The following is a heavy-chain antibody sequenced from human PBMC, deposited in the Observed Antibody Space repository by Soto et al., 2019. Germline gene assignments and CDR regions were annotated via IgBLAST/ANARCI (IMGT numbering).Heavy chain of an antibody. CDR1: DGSINSCYYS. Sequence: SETLSLTCTVPDGSINSCYYSWTWIRQPPGKGLEWIGYIYHTGTTYYNMSLKSRVTISVDRSKNQFSLKLSSVTAADTAVYYCARGINYYDSSGDSWFDPWGQGTLVTVSS. D-gene: IGHD3-22*01. CDR2: IYHTGTT. V-gene: IGHV4-30-2*01. J-gene: IGHJ5*02. CDR3: ARGINYYDSSGDSWFDP.